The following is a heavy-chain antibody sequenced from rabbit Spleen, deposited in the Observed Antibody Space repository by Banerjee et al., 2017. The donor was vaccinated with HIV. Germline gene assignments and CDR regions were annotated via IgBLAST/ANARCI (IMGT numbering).Heavy chain of an antibody. V-gene: IGHV1S45*01. D-gene: IGHD1-1*01. CDR1: GVSLNDKDV. CDR3: ARDLGSVVGWNFNL. CDR2: INAYTGKP. J-gene: IGHJ4*01. Sequence: EQLEESGGGLVKPEGSLTLTCKASGVSLNDKDVMCWVRQAPGKGLEWIACINAYTGKPVYASWAKGRFTISRTSSTTVTLQMTGLTAADTATYFCARDLGSVVGWNFNLWGPGTLVTVS.